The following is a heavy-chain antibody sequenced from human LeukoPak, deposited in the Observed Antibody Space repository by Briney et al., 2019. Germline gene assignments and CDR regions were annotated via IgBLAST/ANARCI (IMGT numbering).Heavy chain of an antibody. V-gene: IGHV3-23*01. CDR1: GFTFSNYA. D-gene: IGHD3/OR15-3a*01. CDR2: ISGSDGST. J-gene: IGHJ4*02. Sequence: PGGSLRLSCAASGFTFSNYAMNWVRQAPGRGLEWVSGISGSDGSTYYADPVKGRFTISRDKSKNTLYLQMNSLRAEDTAVYYCAKWRTWDYWGQGTLVTVSS. CDR3: AKWRTWDY.